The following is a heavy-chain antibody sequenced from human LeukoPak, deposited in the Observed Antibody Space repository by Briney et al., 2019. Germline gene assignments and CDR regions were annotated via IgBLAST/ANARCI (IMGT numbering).Heavy chain of an antibody. V-gene: IGHV4-34*01. D-gene: IGHD2-2*01. CDR1: GGSFRGYY. Sequence: SETLSLTCAVYGGSFRGYYWSWIRQPPGKGLEWIGEINHSGSTNYNPSLKSRVTISLDTSMKKFSLRLNSVTAADTAVYYCASTERCSTTCPLDYWGQGTLVTVSS. J-gene: IGHJ4*02. CDR3: ASTERCSTTCPLDY. CDR2: INHSGST.